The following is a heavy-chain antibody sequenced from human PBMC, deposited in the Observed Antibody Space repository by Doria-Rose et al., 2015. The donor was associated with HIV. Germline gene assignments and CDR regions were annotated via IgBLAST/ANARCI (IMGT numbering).Heavy chain of an antibody. Sequence: SGPVLVKPTETLTLTCTVSGVSLSSPGMGVSWIRQPPGKALEWLANIFSDDERSYNTSLKSRRTIARCTSKGQVVLTMTDMAPVDTATYYCARIKSSRWYHKYYFDFWGQGTLVIVSA. CDR1: GVSLSSPGMG. D-gene: IGHD6-13*01. CDR2: IFSDDER. CDR3: ARIKSSRWYHKYYFDF. J-gene: IGHJ4*02. V-gene: IGHV2-26*01.